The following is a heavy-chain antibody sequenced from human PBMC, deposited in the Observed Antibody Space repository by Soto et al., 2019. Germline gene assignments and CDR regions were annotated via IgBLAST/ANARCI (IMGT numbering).Heavy chain of an antibody. J-gene: IGHJ4*02. Sequence: SETLSLTCAVSGYSISSGYYWGWIRQPPGKGLEWIGTIYHSGSTFYNPSLKSRVTISVDTAKNQLSLKVNSVTAADTAVFYCARGDRSGWNPNFFDYWGPGALVTVSS. CDR2: IYHSGST. D-gene: IGHD6-19*01. CDR1: GYSISSGYY. V-gene: IGHV4-38-2*01. CDR3: ARGDRSGWNPNFFDY.